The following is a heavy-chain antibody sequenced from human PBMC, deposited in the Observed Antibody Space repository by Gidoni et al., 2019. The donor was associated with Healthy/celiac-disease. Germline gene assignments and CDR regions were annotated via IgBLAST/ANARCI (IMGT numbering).Heavy chain of an antibody. Sequence: QVQLQQWGAGLLKPSETLSLPCAVSGGSFSGYYWSWIRQPPGKGLEWIGEINHSGSTNYNPSLKSRVTISVDTSKNQFSLKLSSVTAADTAVYYCATYDSSGAPPIHWGQGTLVTVSS. V-gene: IGHV4-34*01. CDR3: ATYDSSGAPPIH. J-gene: IGHJ4*02. CDR1: GGSFSGYY. CDR2: INHSGST. D-gene: IGHD3-22*01.